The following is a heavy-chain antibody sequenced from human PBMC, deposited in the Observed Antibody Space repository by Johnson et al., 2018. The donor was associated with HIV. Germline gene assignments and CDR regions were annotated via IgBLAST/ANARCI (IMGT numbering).Heavy chain of an antibody. Sequence: EVQLVESGGGLIQPGGSLRLSCAASGFTVSSNYMSWVRQAPGKGLEWVSVIYSGGDTYYPGSVKGRFTTSRENAKNSLYLQMNSLRAGDTALYYCERRSIRSDGFDIWGQGTMVTVSS. D-gene: IGHD6-6*01. CDR2: IYSGGDT. J-gene: IGHJ3*02. CDR3: ERRSIRSDGFDI. V-gene: IGHV3-53*01. CDR1: GFTVSSNY.